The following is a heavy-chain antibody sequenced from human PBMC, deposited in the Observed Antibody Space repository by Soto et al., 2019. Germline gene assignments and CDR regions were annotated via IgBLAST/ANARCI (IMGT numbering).Heavy chain of an antibody. CDR3: ARAPMVVAATHYYGMDV. J-gene: IGHJ6*02. V-gene: IGHV1-3*01. CDR2: INAGNGNT. Sequence: ASVKVSCKASGYTFTSYAMHWVRQAPGQRLEWMGWINAGNGNTKYSQKFQGRVTITRDTSASTAYMELSSLRSEDTAVYYCARAPMVVAATHYYGMDVWGQGTTVTVYS. CDR1: GYTFTSYA. D-gene: IGHD2-15*01.